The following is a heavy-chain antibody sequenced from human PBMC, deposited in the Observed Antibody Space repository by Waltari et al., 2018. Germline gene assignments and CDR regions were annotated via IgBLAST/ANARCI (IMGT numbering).Heavy chain of an antibody. D-gene: IGHD5-12*01. J-gene: IGHJ3*02. V-gene: IGHV4-39*07. CDR3: AREGLYSTSATGAFDI. CDR1: GDSLSSSLYY. Sequence: QLQLQESGPGLVKPSETLSLTCAVSGDSLSSSLYYWGWIRQHQGKGPEWIGSIFYSGRTYYNPSLKSRITISVDTSKNQFSLKLRSVTAADTAVYYCAREGLYSTSATGAFDIWGQGTMVTVSS. CDR2: IFYSGRT.